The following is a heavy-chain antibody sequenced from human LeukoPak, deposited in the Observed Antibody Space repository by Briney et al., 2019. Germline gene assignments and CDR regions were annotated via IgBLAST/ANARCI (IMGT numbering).Heavy chain of an antibody. D-gene: IGHD6-13*01. Sequence: GESLKISCKGSGYTFSSYWIAWVRQMPGKGLEWMGIIYPGDFDTRYSPSFQGQVTISADKSISTAYLQWSTLKASDTAMYYCARRDSISWYEIDWGQGTLVTVSS. CDR1: GYTFSSYW. J-gene: IGHJ4*02. CDR3: ARRDSISWYEID. V-gene: IGHV5-51*01. CDR2: IYPGDFDT.